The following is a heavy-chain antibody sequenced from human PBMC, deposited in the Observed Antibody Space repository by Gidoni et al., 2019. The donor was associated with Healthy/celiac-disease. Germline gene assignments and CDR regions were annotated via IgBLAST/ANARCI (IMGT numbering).Heavy chain of an antibody. V-gene: IGHV3-33*01. CDR2: IWYDGSNK. D-gene: IGHD4-17*01. J-gene: IGHJ3*02. CDR1: GFTFSSYG. CDR3: ARADYGDAFDI. Sequence: QVQLVESGGGVVQPGRSLRLSCAASGFTFSSYGMHWVRQAPGKGLEWVAVIWYDGSNKYYADAVKGRFTISRDNSKNTLYLQMNSLRAEDTAVYYCARADYGDAFDIWGQGTMVTVSS.